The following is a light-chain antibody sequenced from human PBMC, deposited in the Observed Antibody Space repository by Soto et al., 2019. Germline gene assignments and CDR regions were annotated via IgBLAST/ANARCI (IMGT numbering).Light chain of an antibody. CDR3: QQYGSSPPT. Sequence: EIVLTQSPGTLSLSPGERATLSCRASQSVSSSYLAWYQQKPGQAPRLLIYGASSRATGIPDRFSGSGSGTDFTLTISRLEPEDCAVYYCQQYGSSPPTCGPGTKVDIK. CDR2: GAS. J-gene: IGKJ3*01. V-gene: IGKV3-20*01. CDR1: QSVSSSY.